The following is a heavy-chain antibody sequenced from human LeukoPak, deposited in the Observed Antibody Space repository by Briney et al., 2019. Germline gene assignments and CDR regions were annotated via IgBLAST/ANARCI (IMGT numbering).Heavy chain of an antibody. CDR2: IIPILGIA. V-gene: IGHV1-69*04. J-gene: IGHJ4*02. Sequence: ASVKVSCKASGYTFTSYDINWVRQATGQGLEWMGRIIPILGIANYAQKFQGRVTITADKSTSTAYMELSSLRSEDTAVYYRARGKDYYDSSGYYSYWGQGTLVTVSS. D-gene: IGHD3-22*01. CDR3: ARGKDYYDSSGYYSY. CDR1: GYTFTSYD.